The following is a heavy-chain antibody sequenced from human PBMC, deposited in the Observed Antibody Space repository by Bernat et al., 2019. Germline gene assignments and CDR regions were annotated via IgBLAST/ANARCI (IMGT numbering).Heavy chain of an antibody. D-gene: IGHD5-12*01. V-gene: IGHV3-21*05. CDR2: ISSSSSYM. Sequence: GGGVGGAGGARGRCWAASGCTFSSDSRNWGRQAPGKGLEWGSYISSSSSYMSYADSVKGRFTVSRDNAKNSLYLQMNSLTAEDTAVYYCAREGGATMTTGFGDCWGQGTLVTVSS. J-gene: IGHJ4*02. CDR1: GCTFSSDS. CDR3: AREGGATMTTGFGDC.